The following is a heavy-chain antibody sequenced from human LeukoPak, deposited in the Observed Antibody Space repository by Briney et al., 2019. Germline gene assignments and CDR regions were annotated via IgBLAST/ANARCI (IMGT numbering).Heavy chain of an antibody. Sequence: TLSLTCTVSGGSISSGSYYWSWTRQPAGKGLEWIGRIYTSGSTNYNPSLKNRVTISVDTSKNQFSLKLNSVTAADTAVYYCTRAAGRWRIWFDPWGQGTLVTVSS. CDR3: TRAAGRWRIWFDP. D-gene: IGHD4-23*01. J-gene: IGHJ5*02. CDR1: GGSISSGSYY. V-gene: IGHV4-61*02. CDR2: IYTSGST.